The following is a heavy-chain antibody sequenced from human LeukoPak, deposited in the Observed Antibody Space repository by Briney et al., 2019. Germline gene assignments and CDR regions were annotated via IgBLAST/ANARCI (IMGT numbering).Heavy chain of an antibody. J-gene: IGHJ4*02. D-gene: IGHD3-16*01. V-gene: IGHV4-34*01. Sequence: SETLSLTCAVYGGSFSGYYWSWIRQPPGKGLEWIGEINHSGSTNYNPSLKSRVTISVDTSKNQFSLKLSSVTAADTAVYYCARQIWGGFDYWGQGTLVTVSS. CDR1: GGSFSGYY. CDR3: ARQIWGGFDY. CDR2: INHSGST.